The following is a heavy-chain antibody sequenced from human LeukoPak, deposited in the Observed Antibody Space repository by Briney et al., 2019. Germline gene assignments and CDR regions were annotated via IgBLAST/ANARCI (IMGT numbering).Heavy chain of an antibody. CDR2: ISAYNGNT. J-gene: IGHJ6*02. V-gene: IGHV1-18*01. Sequence: ASVKVSCKASGYTFTSYGISWVRQAPGQGLEWMGWISAYNGNTNYAQKLQGRVTMTTDTSTSTAYMELRSLRSDDTAVYYCARDSPTATDYYYYYGMDVWGQGTRSPSP. CDR1: GYTFTSYG. D-gene: IGHD5-18*01. CDR3: ARDSPTATDYYYYYGMDV.